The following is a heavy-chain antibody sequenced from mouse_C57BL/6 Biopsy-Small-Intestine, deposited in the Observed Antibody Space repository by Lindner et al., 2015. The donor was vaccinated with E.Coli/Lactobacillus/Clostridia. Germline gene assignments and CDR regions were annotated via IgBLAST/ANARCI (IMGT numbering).Heavy chain of an antibody. CDR1: GGTFSSSG. V-gene: IGHV1-66*01. CDR3: AKSRADTVAGTSLDY. D-gene: IGHD1-3*01. Sequence: SVKVSCKASGGTFSSSGITWVRQAPGQGLEWMGGIMPVFGTAKYAQKFQGRVTITADESTNTAYMELSSLRSEDTAVFYCAKSRADTVAGTSLDYWGQGTLVTVSS. CDR2: IMPVFGTA. J-gene: IGHJ4*01.